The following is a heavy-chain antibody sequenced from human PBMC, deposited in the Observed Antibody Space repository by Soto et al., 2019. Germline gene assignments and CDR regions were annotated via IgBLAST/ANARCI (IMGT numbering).Heavy chain of an antibody. CDR1: GFTFTSFT. CDR2: MSYDGART. Sequence: QVQLVESGGGVVQPGGSLSLSCATSGFTFTSFTMHWVRQAPGKGLEWIAVMSYDGARTDYADAVKGRFTISRDTSKKTLYLQMNNLRPDDTAMYYWASDRHYGDPNWFDPWGQGTMVTVSS. D-gene: IGHD4-17*01. J-gene: IGHJ5*02. CDR3: ASDRHYGDPNWFDP. V-gene: IGHV3-30-3*01.